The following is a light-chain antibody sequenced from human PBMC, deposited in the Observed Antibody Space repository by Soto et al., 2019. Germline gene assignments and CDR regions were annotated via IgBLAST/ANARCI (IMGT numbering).Light chain of an antibody. V-gene: IGKV1-33*01. CDR3: QQYDYPPYT. CDR2: DAS. Sequence: DIQMTQSPSSLSASVGDKVTITCQADEDITNYLNWYQQKPGKAPKLLIYDASNLETGVPSRFSGSGSGTEFTFTITSLQPEDIATYYCQQYDYPPYTFGQGTKLEIK. CDR1: EDITNY. J-gene: IGKJ2*01.